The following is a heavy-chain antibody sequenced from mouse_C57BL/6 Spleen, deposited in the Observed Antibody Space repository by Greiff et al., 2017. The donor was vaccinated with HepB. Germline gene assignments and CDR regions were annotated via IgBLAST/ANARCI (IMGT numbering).Heavy chain of an antibody. V-gene: IGHV1-7*01. D-gene: IGHD6-1*01. CDR2: INPSSGYT. Sequence: QVQLQQSGAELAKPGASVKLSCKASGYTFTSYWVHWVKQRPGQGLEWIGYINPSSGYTKYKQKFKDQATLTADKGPSTAYMQLSSLTYEDSAVYYYASSPAMGCWGQRTSVTVAS. CDR1: GYTFTSYW. CDR3: ASSPAMGC. J-gene: IGHJ4*01.